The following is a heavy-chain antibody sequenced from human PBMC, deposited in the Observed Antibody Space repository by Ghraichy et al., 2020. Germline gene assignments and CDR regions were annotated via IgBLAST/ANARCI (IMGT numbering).Heavy chain of an antibody. CDR3: TTDQIAVAGTMDYYYGMDV. Sequence: GESLNISCAASGFTFSNAWMSWVRQAPGKGLEWVGRIKSKTDGGTTDYAAPVKGRFTISRDDSKNTLYLQMNSLKTEDTAVYYCTTDQIAVAGTMDYYYGMDVWGQGTTVTVSS. J-gene: IGHJ6*02. D-gene: IGHD6-19*01. CDR1: GFTFSNAW. V-gene: IGHV3-15*01. CDR2: IKSKTDGGTT.